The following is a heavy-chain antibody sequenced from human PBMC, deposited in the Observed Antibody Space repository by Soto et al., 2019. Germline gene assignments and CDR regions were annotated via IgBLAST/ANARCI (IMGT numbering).Heavy chain of an antibody. J-gene: IGHJ1*01. Sequence: ASVKVSCKASGYKFTTYFIHWVRQAPGQGLEWMGMIHPSGDTGYAQKFRGRVTMTIDTSTTTAYMELRNLTSEDTAVYFSVRGYCTTSPCSGAFQVWGQGTMVTV. CDR2: IHPSGDT. D-gene: IGHD2-15*01. CDR1: GYKFTTYF. V-gene: IGHV1-46*01. CDR3: VRGYCTTSPCSGAFQV.